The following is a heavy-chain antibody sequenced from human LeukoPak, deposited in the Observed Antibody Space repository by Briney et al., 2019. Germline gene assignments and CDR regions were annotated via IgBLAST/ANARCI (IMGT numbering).Heavy chain of an antibody. CDR1: GFTFSSYA. CDR2: ISGSGGST. CDR3: ARGGTYYYYSYGMDV. D-gene: IGHD5-12*01. V-gene: IGHV3-23*01. J-gene: IGHJ6*02. Sequence: GGSLRLSCAASGFTFSSYAMSWVRQAPGKGLEWVSAISGSGGSTYYADSVKGRFTISRDNSKNTLFTQMNSLRAEDTAVYYCARGGTYYYYSYGMDVWGQGTTVTVSS.